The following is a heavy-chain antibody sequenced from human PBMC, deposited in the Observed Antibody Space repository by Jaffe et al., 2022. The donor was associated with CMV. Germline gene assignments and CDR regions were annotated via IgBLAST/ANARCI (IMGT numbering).Heavy chain of an antibody. CDR1: GASISGSFYY. J-gene: IGHJ4*02. Sequence: QLQLQESGPGLLKPSETLSLTCSVSGASISGSFYYWGWIRQPPGKGLEWIGSIYYTGSTYYNPSPSLKSRVTISVDTSKNQFSLKLISMTAADTAVYYCARPFRLGELSSGFDSWGQGSLVTVSS. CDR2: IYYTGST. V-gene: IGHV4-39*01. CDR3: ARPFRLGELSSGFDS. D-gene: IGHD3-16*02.